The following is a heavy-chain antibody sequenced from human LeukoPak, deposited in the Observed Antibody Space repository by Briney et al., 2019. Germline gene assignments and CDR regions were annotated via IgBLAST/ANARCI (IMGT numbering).Heavy chain of an antibody. D-gene: IGHD5-18*01. J-gene: IGHJ4*02. CDR2: ISSSGSTI. CDR1: GFTFSDFY. V-gene: IGHV3-11*01. CDR3: AKGYNYGYLDY. Sequence: GGSLRLSCAASGFTFSDFYMSWIRQGPGKGLEWLSYISSSGSTIYYADSVKGRFTISRDNAKNSLYLQMNSLRADDTAVYYCAKGYNYGYLDYWGQGTLATVSS.